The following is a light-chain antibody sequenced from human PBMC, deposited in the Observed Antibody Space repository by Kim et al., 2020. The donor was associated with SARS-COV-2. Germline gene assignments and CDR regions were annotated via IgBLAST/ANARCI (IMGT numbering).Light chain of an antibody. CDR1: RAKMGGKN. CDR3: AAWDDSLHVYV. J-gene: IGLJ1*01. CDR2: QGN. V-gene: IGLV1-44*01. Sequence: GQGVTSCSTGSRAKMGGKNVTWYQQQPGPAPEVVIYQGNQRPSGVPERLSGSKSGNSASLAISGPQAEDEADYYCAAWDDSLHVYVFGTGTKVTVL.